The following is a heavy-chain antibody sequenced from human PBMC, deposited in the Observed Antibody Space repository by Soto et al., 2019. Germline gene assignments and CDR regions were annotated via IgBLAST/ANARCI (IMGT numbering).Heavy chain of an antibody. Sequence: SETLSLTCTVSGGSISSYYWSWIRQPPGKGLEWIGYIYYSGSTNYNPSLKSRVTISVDTSKNQFSLKLSSVTAADTAVYYCARGYGGKFDYWGQGTLVTVSS. CDR1: GGSISSYY. V-gene: IGHV4-59*01. CDR2: IYYSGST. D-gene: IGHD4-17*01. CDR3: ARGYGGKFDY. J-gene: IGHJ4*02.